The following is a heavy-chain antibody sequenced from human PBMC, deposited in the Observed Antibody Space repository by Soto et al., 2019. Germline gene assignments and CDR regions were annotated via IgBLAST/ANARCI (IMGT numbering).Heavy chain of an antibody. V-gene: IGHV3-53*01. CDR3: ARSTYYDILTGSYYYYAMDV. CDR1: GFTVVSNY. D-gene: IGHD3-9*01. Sequence: RGSLRLSCAASGFTVVSNYMSWVRQAPGKGLEWVSVIYSEGTPYYADSVKGRFTISRENSNNTLYLHMNNLRAEDTAVYYCARSTYYDILTGSYYYYAMDVWGQGTTVTVSS. CDR2: IYSEGTP. J-gene: IGHJ6*02.